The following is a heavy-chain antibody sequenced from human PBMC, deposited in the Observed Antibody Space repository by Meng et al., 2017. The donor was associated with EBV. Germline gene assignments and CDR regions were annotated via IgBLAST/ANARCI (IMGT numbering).Heavy chain of an antibody. CDR3: ARGSGRWTFDY. V-gene: IGHV3-11*01. CDR1: GFIFSDSY. D-gene: IGHD1-26*01. Sequence: GQLVQSGGDLVKPGGSLELSCAASGFIFSDSYMSWIRQTPGKGLEWISYISNSGTTIKYADSVKGRFTISRDNAKNSLYLQMNSLRADDTAVYYCARGSGRWTFDYWGQGTLVTVSS. J-gene: IGHJ4*02. CDR2: ISNSGTTI.